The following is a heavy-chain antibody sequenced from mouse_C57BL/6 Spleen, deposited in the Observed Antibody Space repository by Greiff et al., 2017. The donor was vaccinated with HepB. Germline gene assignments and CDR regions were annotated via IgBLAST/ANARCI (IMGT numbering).Heavy chain of an antibody. CDR3: ARDLSRGSWFAY. J-gene: IGHJ3*01. V-gene: IGHV5-4*01. D-gene: IGHD2-3*01. Sequence: EVKLQESGGGLVKPGGSLKLSCAASGFTFSSYAMSWVRQTPEKRLEWVATISDGGSYTYYPDNVKGRFTISRDNAKNNLYLQMSHLKSEDTAMYYCARDLSRGSWFAYWGQGTLVTVSA. CDR1: GFTFSSYA. CDR2: ISDGGSYT.